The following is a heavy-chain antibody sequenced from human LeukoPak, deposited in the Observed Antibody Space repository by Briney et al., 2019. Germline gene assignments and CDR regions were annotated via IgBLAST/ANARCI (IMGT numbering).Heavy chain of an antibody. J-gene: IGHJ6*02. Sequence: ASVKVSCKASGGTFSSYAISWVRQAPGQGLECMGGIIPIFGTANYAQKFQGRVTITADESTSIAYMELSSLRSEDTAVYYCARDQGDPPPGGYYYGMDVWGQGTTVTVSS. CDR2: IIPIFGTA. CDR1: GGTFSSYA. CDR3: ARDQGDPPPGGYYYGMDV. D-gene: IGHD3-16*01. V-gene: IGHV1-69*13.